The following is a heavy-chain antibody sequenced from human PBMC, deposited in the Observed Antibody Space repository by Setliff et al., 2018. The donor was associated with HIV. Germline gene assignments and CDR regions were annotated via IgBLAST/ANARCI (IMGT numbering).Heavy chain of an antibody. CDR1: GYTFTSYG. D-gene: IGHD4-17*01. CDR2: ISAYNGNT. CDR3: ASSVDNYGDNRWFDP. Sequence: GASVKVSCKASGYTFTSYGISWVRQAPGQGLEWMGWISAYNGNTNYAQNFQGRVTMTTDTSTSTVYMELRRLRSDDTAVYYCASSVDNYGDNRWFDPWGQGTLVTVSS. J-gene: IGHJ5*02. V-gene: IGHV1-18*01.